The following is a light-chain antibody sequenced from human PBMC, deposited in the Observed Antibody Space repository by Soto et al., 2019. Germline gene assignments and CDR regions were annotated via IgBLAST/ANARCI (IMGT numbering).Light chain of an antibody. Sequence: EIVLTQSPATLSLSPGDRVTLSCRASQTVGRYLSWYQHSPGQGPRLLVYDASNRATGIPARFSGSGSETDFTLTISSLEPEDFAVYYCQQRLHWPITFGHGTRLEIK. CDR2: DAS. J-gene: IGKJ5*01. CDR3: QQRLHWPIT. CDR1: QTVGRY. V-gene: IGKV3-11*01.